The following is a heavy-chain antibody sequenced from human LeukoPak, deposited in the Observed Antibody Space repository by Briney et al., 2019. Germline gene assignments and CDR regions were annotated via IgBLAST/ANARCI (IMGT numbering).Heavy chain of an antibody. CDR2: ISGSGGST. V-gene: IGHV3-23*01. J-gene: IGHJ4*02. D-gene: IGHD4/OR15-4a*01. CDR3: AKYDYGARVCYFDY. CDR1: GYTFSSYD. Sequence: GGSLRLSCAASGYTFSSYDMSWVRHGPGKGVEWVSAISGSGGSTYYADSVRGGFTISRDNSKNTLYLQMTSLRAEYTAVYYCAKYDYGARVCYFDYWGQGTLVTVSS.